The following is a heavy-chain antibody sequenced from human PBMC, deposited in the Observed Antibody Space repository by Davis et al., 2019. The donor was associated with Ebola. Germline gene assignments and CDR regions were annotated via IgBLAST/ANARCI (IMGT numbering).Heavy chain of an antibody. Sequence: PGGSLRLSCKDPGNSFSSHWIGWVRQMPGKGLEWMGIIYTGDSDTRYSPSFRGQVTISADKSIKTAFLQWSSLKASDSAMYYCASLRRTITGMDDGFDIWGQGTMVTVSS. J-gene: IGHJ3*02. CDR2: IYTGDSDT. CDR3: ASLRRTITGMDDGFDI. D-gene: IGHD2-8*02. V-gene: IGHV5-51*01. CDR1: GNSFSSHW.